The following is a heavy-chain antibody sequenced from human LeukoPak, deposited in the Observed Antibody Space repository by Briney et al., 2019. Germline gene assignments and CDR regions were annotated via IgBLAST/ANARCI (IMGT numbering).Heavy chain of an antibody. CDR1: GFTFNSYV. CDR3: AKDLVSGDWYWRGFDS. J-gene: IGHJ4*02. Sequence: GGSLRLSCAASGFTFNSYVMSWVRQAPGQGLEWVSAIGGSGARTYYADSVRGRFTTSRDNSKNTVYLQLNSLRGEDTAVYYCAKDLVSGDWYWRGFDSWGQGTLVTVSS. V-gene: IGHV3-23*01. CDR2: IGGSGART. D-gene: IGHD6-19*01.